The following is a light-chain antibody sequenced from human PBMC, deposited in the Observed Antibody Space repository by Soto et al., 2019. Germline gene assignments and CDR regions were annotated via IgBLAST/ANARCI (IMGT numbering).Light chain of an antibody. V-gene: IGLV2-14*01. CDR2: EVS. CDR3: SSYTSSSTVV. Sequence: QSALTQPASVSGSPVQSITISCTVTSSDVGGYNYVSWYQQHPGKAPKLMIYEVSNRPSGVSNRFSGSKSGNTASLTISGLQAEAEADYYCSSYTSSSTVVFGGGTKLTVL. CDR1: SSDVGGYNY. J-gene: IGLJ2*01.